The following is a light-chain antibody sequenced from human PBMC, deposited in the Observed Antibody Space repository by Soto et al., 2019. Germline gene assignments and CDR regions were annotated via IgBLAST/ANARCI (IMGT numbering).Light chain of an antibody. Sequence: EIVLTQSPATLSLSPGERVTLSCRARQSVSSYLAWYQQKPGQAPRLLIYDASNRATGIPARFSGSGSGTDFTLTISSLEPEDFAVYYCQQRSNWLLTVGGGTKVDIK. J-gene: IGKJ4*01. CDR3: QQRSNWLLT. CDR1: QSVSSY. CDR2: DAS. V-gene: IGKV3-11*01.